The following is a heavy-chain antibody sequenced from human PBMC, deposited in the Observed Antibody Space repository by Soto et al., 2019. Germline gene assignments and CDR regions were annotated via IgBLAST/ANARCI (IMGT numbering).Heavy chain of an antibody. J-gene: IGHJ6*02. V-gene: IGHV4-31*03. CDR2: IYYSGST. Sequence: TMSLTCTVSGVSISSGGYYWSWILQHPGKGLEWIGYIYYSGSTYYNPSLKSRVTISVDTSKNQFSLKLSSVTAADTAVYYCARVISSTYYYGMDVWGQGTTVTVSS. CDR1: GVSISSGGYY. CDR3: ARVISSTYYYGMDV. D-gene: IGHD3-3*02.